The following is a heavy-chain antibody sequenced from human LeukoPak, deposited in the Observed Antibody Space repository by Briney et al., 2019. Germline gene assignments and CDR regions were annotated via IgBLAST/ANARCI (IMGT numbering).Heavy chain of an antibody. V-gene: IGHV4-38-2*02. CDR2: IYHSGST. CDR3: ARLYYDSSGFDY. J-gene: IGHJ4*02. CDR1: GYSISSGYY. D-gene: IGHD3-22*01. Sequence: PSETLSLTCSVSGYSISSGYYWGWIRQPPGKGLEWIGSIYHSGSTYYNPSLKSRVTISVDTAKNQFSLKLSSVTAADTAVYYCARLYYDSSGFDYWGQGTLVTVSS.